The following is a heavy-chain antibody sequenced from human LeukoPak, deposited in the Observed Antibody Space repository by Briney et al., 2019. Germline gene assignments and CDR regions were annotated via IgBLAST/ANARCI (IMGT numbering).Heavy chain of an antibody. CDR1: GYTFTSYD. V-gene: IGHV1-2*02. J-gene: IGHJ4*02. Sequence: ASVKVSCKASGYTFTSYDINWVRQATGQGLEWMGWINPNSGGTNYVQRFQGRVTMTRDTSISTAYMELSRLRSDDTAVYYCARGGGRGEDYWGQGTLVTVSS. CDR3: ARGGGRGEDY. D-gene: IGHD2-15*01. CDR2: INPNSGGT.